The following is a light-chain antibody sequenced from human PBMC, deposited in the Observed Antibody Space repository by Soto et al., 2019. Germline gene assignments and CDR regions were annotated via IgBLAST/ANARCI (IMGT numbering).Light chain of an antibody. CDR2: EVN. J-gene: IGLJ1*01. CDR1: SSNDGSYKL. Sequence: QSALTQPAPVSGSPGQSITISCTGTSSNDGSYKLVSWYQQNPGKAPKRMIFEVNKRPSGVSNRFSGSKSGNTASLTISGLKVEDEADYYCCSSGGSPTYVFGTGTKLTVL. V-gene: IGLV2-23*02. CDR3: CSSGGSPTYV.